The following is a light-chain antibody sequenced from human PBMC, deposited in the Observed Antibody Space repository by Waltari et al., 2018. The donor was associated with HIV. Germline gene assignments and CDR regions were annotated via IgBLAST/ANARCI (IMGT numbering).Light chain of an antibody. Sequence: QSVLTQPPSASGTPGQRVAIPCSGSRSHIGSTTVNWYQQLPGTAPKLRIYSNNQRPSGVPDRFSGSKSGTSASLAISGLQSEDEADYYCAAWDDSLNGYLFGTGTKVTVL. CDR3: AAWDDSLNGYL. J-gene: IGLJ1*01. CDR2: SNN. V-gene: IGLV1-44*01. CDR1: RSHIGSTT.